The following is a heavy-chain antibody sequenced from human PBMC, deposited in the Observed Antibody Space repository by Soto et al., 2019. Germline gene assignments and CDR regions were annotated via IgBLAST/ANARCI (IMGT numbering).Heavy chain of an antibody. CDR2: IYWDDDK. J-gene: IGHJ4*02. V-gene: IGHV2-5*02. Sequence: QITLKESGPTLVKPTQTLTLTCTFSGFSLSSTRMAVGWIRQPPGKDLEWLALIYWDDDKRYSPCLKSRLTITKDTSKNQVVLTMFNMDPVDTARYYCAHIVVAGLGYYFDYWGQGTLVTVSS. D-gene: IGHD6-19*01. CDR3: AHIVVAGLGYYFDY. CDR1: GFSLSSTRMA.